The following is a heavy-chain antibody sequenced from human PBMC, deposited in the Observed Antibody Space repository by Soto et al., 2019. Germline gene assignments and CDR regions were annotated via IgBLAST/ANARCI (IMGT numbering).Heavy chain of an antibody. CDR1: GYTVTTHS. J-gene: IGHJ3*02. Sequence: QVQLVQSGAEVKKPGASVKISCTASGYTVTTHSMHWGRQAPGRGLEWMGAINPGSGAAKYTQTFQARVTMTRDSSTNTVYMEMSALRSEDTAVFYCARGGEVGVAGSAAFDMWGQGTMVTVSS. V-gene: IGHV1-46*01. CDR2: INPGSGAA. CDR3: ARGGEVGVAGSAAFDM. D-gene: IGHD3-3*01.